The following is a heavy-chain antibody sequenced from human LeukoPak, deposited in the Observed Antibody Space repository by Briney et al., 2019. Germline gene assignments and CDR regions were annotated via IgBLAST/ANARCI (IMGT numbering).Heavy chain of an antibody. J-gene: IGHJ4*02. CDR3: ARLAYYDFWSGYYTGMRGYYFDY. CDR1: GGSISSSSYS. D-gene: IGHD3-3*01. V-gene: IGHV4-39*01. Sequence: SETLSLTCTVSGGSISSSSYSWGWIRQPPGKGLEWIGSIYYSGSTYYNPSLKSRVTISVDTSKNQFSLKLSSVTAADTAVYYCARLAYYDFWSGYYTGMRGYYFDYWGQGTLVTVSS. CDR2: IYYSGST.